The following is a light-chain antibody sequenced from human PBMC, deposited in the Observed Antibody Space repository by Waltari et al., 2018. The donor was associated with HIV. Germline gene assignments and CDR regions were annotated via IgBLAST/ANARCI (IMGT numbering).Light chain of an antibody. CDR1: SSNIGTNF. Sequence: QSVLTQPPSLSAASGQKVNISCSGSSSNIGTNFVPWYQQLPGIAPKLLIYDNTKRPSGNPDRFSGSKSGTSATLAITGLQTGDEADYYCGTWDGSLNVWVFGGGTKVTV. CDR3: GTWDGSLNVWV. J-gene: IGLJ3*02. V-gene: IGLV1-51*01. CDR2: DNT.